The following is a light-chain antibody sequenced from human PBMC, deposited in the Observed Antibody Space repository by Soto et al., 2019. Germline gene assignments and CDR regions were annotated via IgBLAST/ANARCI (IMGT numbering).Light chain of an antibody. CDR3: TSYTRTATLEV. Sequence: QSALTQPASVSGSPGQSITIACIGTNSDVGTYDYVSWYQQFPDMAPKLIIFEVSNRPSGVSNRFSGSKSGNTASLTISGLRAEDEANYYCTSYTRTATLEVFGTGTKVTVL. V-gene: IGLV2-14*01. J-gene: IGLJ1*01. CDR1: NSDVGTYDY. CDR2: EVS.